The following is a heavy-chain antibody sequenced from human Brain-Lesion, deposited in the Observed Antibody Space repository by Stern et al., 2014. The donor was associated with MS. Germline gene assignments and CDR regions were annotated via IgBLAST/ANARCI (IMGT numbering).Heavy chain of an antibody. CDR1: GGSISSSSYY. CDR2: IYYRGST. CDR3: AKLWLGELPESPFDY. J-gene: IGHJ4*02. D-gene: IGHD3-10*01. V-gene: IGHV4-39*01. Sequence: VQLVQSGPGLVKPSETLSLTCTVSGGSISSSSYYWGWIRQPPGKGLEWIGSIYYRGSTYYNPSLKSRVTISMEHPKNQFSLRLSSVTAADTAVYFCAKLWLGELPESPFDYWGQGTLVTVSS.